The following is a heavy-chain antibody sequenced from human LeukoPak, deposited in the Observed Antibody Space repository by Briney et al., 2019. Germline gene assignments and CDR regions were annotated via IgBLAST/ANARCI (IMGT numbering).Heavy chain of an antibody. Sequence: PSETLSLTCSVSGASVSDYWWSWIRQPPGKGLEYIGFVYYSTSTNYNPSLKSRVSMSLDTSKNQFSLNLNSVSAADTAVYYCARGPCTSANCYWSLDYWGQGTLVTVSS. D-gene: IGHD2-2*01. V-gene: IGHV4-59*02. CDR1: GASVSDYW. CDR2: VYYSTST. J-gene: IGHJ4*02. CDR3: ARGPCTSANCYWSLDY.